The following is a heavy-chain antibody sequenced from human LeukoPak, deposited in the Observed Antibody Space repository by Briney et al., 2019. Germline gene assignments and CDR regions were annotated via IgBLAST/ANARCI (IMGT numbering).Heavy chain of an antibody. D-gene: IGHD6-19*01. Sequence: ASVKVSCKASGYTFTSYGISWVRQAPGQGLEWMGWISVYNGNTNYAQNLQGRVTMTTDTSTTTAYMELRSLRSDDTAVYYCARDAWSPIAVAGTTPFEYWGQGTLVTVSS. CDR1: GYTFTSYG. CDR3: ARDAWSPIAVAGTTPFEY. V-gene: IGHV1-18*01. J-gene: IGHJ4*02. CDR2: ISVYNGNT.